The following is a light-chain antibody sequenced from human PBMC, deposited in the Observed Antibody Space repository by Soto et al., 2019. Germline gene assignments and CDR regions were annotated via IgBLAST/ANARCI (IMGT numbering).Light chain of an antibody. Sequence: QYVLTQPASVSGSPGQSITISCTGTSSDVGAYNYVSWYQHHPGKAPKLIIYEVVNRPSGISNRFSGSKSGNTASLAISGLQAEDEADYYCSSYTDSNTVLFGGGTKLTVL. CDR3: SSYTDSNTVL. V-gene: IGLV2-14*01. CDR1: SSDVGAYNY. J-gene: IGLJ2*01. CDR2: EVV.